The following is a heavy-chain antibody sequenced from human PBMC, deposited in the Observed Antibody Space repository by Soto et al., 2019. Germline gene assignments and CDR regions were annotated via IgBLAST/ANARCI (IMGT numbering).Heavy chain of an antibody. CDR1: GFTFSSYG. V-gene: IGHV3-33*01. J-gene: IGHJ5*02. CDR3: ARGFVAAAGTEFDP. Sequence: QVQLVESGGGVVQPGRSLRLSCAASGFTFSSYGMHWVRQAPGKGLEWVAVIWYDGSNKYYADSVKGRFTISRDNSKNTLYLQMNSLRAEDTAVYYCARGFVAAAGTEFDPWGQGTLVTVSS. CDR2: IWYDGSNK. D-gene: IGHD6-13*01.